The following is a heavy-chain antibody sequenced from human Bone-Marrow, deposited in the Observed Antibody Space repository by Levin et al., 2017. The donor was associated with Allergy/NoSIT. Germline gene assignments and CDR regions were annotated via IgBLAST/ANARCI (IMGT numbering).Heavy chain of an antibody. V-gene: IGHV4-59*01. Sequence: SETLSLTCTVSGGSISSYYWNWIRQPPGKRLEWIGYIYYSGSTNYNPSLKSRVTISVDTSKNQFSLKVSSVTAVDTAVYYCARGAHHDFWRVDYWGQGTLVTVSS. J-gene: IGHJ4*02. CDR1: GGSISSYY. CDR3: ARGAHHDFWRVDY. D-gene: IGHD3-3*01. CDR2: IYYSGST.